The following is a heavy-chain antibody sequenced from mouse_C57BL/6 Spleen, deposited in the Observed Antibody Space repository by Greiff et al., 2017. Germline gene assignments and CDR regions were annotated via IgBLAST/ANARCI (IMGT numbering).Heavy chain of an antibody. CDR2: LHPSASDT. J-gene: IGHJ3*01. CDR3: ATLITTEVGPGWCDY. V-gene: IGHV1-74*01. Sequence: VQLQQPGAELVQPGASVKVSCKASGYTFTSYWMHWVKPRPGQGLEWIGRLHPSASDTNYNHKFKGKATLTVDKSSSTAYMQLSSLTSEDSEICNCATLITTEVGPGWCDYWGQGTLVTVSA. CDR1: GYTFTSYW. D-gene: IGHD1-1*01.